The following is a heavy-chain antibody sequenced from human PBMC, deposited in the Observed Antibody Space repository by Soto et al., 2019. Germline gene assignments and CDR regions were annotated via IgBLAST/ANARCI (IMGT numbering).Heavy chain of an antibody. D-gene: IGHD3-10*01. Sequence: ASVKVSCKASGVTFSSYAISWVRQAPGQGLEWMGGIIPIFGTANYAQKFQGRVTITADKSTSTAYMELSRLRSDDTAVYYCARGRKLLWFGELIPDDYWGQGTLVTVSS. J-gene: IGHJ4*02. CDR3: ARGRKLLWFGELIPDDY. CDR1: GVTFSSYA. V-gene: IGHV1-69*06. CDR2: IIPIFGTA.